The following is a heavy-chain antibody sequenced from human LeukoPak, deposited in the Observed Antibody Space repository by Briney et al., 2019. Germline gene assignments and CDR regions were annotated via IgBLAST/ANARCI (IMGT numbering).Heavy chain of an antibody. J-gene: IGHJ4*02. Sequence: ASVKVSCKASGYTFTSYAMHWVRQAPGQRLEWMGWTNAGNGNIKYSQKFQGRVTITRDTSASTAYMELSSLRSEDTAVYYCARGPLDDFWSSDFDYWGQGTLVTVSS. CDR2: TNAGNGNI. D-gene: IGHD3-3*01. V-gene: IGHV1-3*01. CDR3: ARGPLDDFWSSDFDY. CDR1: GYTFTSYA.